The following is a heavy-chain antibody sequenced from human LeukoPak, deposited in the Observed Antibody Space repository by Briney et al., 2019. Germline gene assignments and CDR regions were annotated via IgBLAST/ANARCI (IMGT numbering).Heavy chain of an antibody. CDR3: AKARGLIGGAFDI. CDR2: ISSSSSTI. CDR1: GFTFSDYY. D-gene: IGHD3-22*01. Sequence: VGSLRLSCAASGFTFSDYYMSWIRQAPGKGLEWVSYISSSSSTIYYADSVKGRFTISRDNSKNSLYLQMNSLRTEDTALYYCAKARGLIGGAFDIWGQGTMVTVSS. V-gene: IGHV3-11*01. J-gene: IGHJ3*02.